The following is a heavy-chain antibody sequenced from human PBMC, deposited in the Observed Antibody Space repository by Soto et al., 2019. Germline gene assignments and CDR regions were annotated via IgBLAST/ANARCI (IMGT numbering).Heavy chain of an antibody. V-gene: IGHV4-59*01. CDR1: GGSISSYY. J-gene: IGHJ6*02. D-gene: IGHD6-13*01. Sequence: SETLSLTCTVSGGSISSYYWSWIRQQPGKGLEWIGYIYYYGSTNYNPSLKSRVTISVDTSKNQFSLKLSSVTAADTAVYYCASSNIAAAGFYYYGMDVWGRGTTVTVSS. CDR2: IYYYGST. CDR3: ASSNIAAAGFYYYGMDV.